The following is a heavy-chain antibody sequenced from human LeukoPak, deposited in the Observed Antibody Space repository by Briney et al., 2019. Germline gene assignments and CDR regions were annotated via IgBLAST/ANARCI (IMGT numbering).Heavy chain of an antibody. CDR2: ISSDGSNT. CDR3: IRVSY. V-gene: IGHV3-74*01. Sequence: PGGSLRLYCAVSGFTFNKYYMHWVRQAPGKGLVWVSRISSDGSNTNYADSVKGRFTISRDNAKNTLDLQMNSLRAEDPAVYYCIRVSYWGQGALVTVSS. CDR1: GFTFNKYY. J-gene: IGHJ4*02.